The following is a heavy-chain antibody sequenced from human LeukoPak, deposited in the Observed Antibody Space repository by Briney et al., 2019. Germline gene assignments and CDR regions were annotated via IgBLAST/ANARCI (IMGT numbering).Heavy chain of an antibody. CDR1: GSTFSSYW. Sequence: GGSLRLSCAASGSTFSSYWMSWVRQAPGKGLEWVANIKQDGSEKYYVDSVKGRFTISRDNAKNSLYLQMNSLRAEDTAVYYCARDSFARIVGATDYWGQGTLVTVSS. V-gene: IGHV3-7*01. D-gene: IGHD1-26*01. CDR3: ARDSFARIVGATDY. J-gene: IGHJ4*02. CDR2: IKQDGSEK.